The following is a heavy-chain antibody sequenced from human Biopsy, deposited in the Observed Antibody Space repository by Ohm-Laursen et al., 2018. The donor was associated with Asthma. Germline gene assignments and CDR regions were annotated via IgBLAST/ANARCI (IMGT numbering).Heavy chain of an antibody. CDR2: IIPNSGDT. D-gene: IGHD3-3*01. CDR1: GYTLTGYY. CDR3: ARDGASSGYGCSGMDV. V-gene: IGHV1-2*06. Sequence: SVNVSCKASGYTLTGYYTHWVRQAPGQGLEWMGRIIPNSGDTKNAQKFQGRVTMTRDPSISTAYMEVNTLTSDDTAVYYCARDGASSGYGCSGMDVWGPGTTVTVSS. J-gene: IGHJ6*02.